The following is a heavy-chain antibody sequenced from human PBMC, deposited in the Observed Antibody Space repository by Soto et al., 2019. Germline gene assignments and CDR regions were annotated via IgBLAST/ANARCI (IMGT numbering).Heavy chain of an antibody. CDR2: ISGSGGGT. CDR1: GFTFSWYW. J-gene: IGHJ4*02. D-gene: IGHD1-7*01. V-gene: IGHV3-23*01. Sequence: GGSLRLSCAVSGFTFSWYWMSWVRQAPGKGLEWLSAISGSGGGTYYADSVKGRFTISRDNAKNTLYLQMNSLRAEDTAVYYCANHGITGTTVYFDYWGQGTLVTVSS. CDR3: ANHGITGTTVYFDY.